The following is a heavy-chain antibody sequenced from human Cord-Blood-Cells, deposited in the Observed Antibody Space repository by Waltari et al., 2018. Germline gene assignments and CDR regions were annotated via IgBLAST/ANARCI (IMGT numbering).Heavy chain of an antibody. CDR3: ASLDAGLDY. CDR1: GFPVSRNY. D-gene: IGHD3-9*01. J-gene: IGHJ4*02. Sequence: EVQLVESGGGLVQPGGARRLSCAAPGFPVSRNYMSWVRKAPGKGLEWVSVIYSGGSTYYADSVKGRFTISRHNSKNTLYLQMNSLRAEDTAVYYCASLDAGLDYWGQGTLVTVSS. V-gene: IGHV3-53*04. CDR2: IYSGGST.